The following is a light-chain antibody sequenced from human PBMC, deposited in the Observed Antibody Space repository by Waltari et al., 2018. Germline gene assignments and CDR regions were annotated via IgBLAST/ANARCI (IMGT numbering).Light chain of an antibody. CDR3: QQYNSYSCG. CDR1: QNIDTG. J-gene: IGKJ3*01. V-gene: IGKV1-5*03. CDR2: KAS. Sequence: DIHLTQSPSTLSASVGDRVTITCRASQNIDTGLAWYQQKPGKAPKRLIYKASYLQSGVPSRFSGRGAGTEFTLTIDSLQPDDFATYLCQQYNSYSCGFGPGTTVDLK.